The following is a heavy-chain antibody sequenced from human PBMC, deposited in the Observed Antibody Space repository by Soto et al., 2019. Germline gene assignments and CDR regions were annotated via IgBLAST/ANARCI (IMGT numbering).Heavy chain of an antibody. CDR3: ARGVAGTGFDL. Sequence: QVHLQQSGPGLVKPSQTLSLTCAISGDSVSSNTAAWNWIRSSPSRGLEWLGRTYYRSNWRHDYAVSGKSRITANPDTSKSHFPLQLNSVTPDDTAVYYCARGVAGTGFDLWGQGTLVTVSS. V-gene: IGHV6-1*01. CDR2: TYYRSNWRH. J-gene: IGHJ4*02. D-gene: IGHD6-19*01. CDR1: GDSVSSNTAA.